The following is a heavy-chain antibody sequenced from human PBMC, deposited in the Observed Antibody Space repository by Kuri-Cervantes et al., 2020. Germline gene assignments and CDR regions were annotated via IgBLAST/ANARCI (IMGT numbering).Heavy chain of an antibody. J-gene: IGHJ5*02. Sequence: GESLKISCAASGFTFSSYWMSWVRQAPGKGLEWVANIKQDGSEKCYVDSVKGRFTISRDNAKNSLYLQMNSLRAEDTAVYYCARFCSGGRASRYNWFNPWGQGTLVTVSS. V-gene: IGHV3-7*02. CDR3: ARFCSGGRASRYNWFNP. D-gene: IGHD2-15*01. CDR2: IKQDGSEK. CDR1: GFTFSSYW.